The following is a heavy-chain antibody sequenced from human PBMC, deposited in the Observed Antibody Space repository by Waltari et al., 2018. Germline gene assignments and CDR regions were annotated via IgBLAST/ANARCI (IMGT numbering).Heavy chain of an antibody. CDR1: GGSISSRTCY. CDR3: ARDISPQAQQRNNGMDV. Sequence: QLQLQESGPGLVKPSEALSLTCTVSGGSISSRTCYWDWVRQSPGNDLGWIGSIYYSGTTYYTPSLKSRVTMSVDTSKNQFSLELRSVTAADTAVYYCARDISPQAQQRNNGMDVWGQGTTVTVSS. V-gene: IGHV4-39*02. D-gene: IGHD2-8*01. CDR2: IYYSGTT. J-gene: IGHJ6*02.